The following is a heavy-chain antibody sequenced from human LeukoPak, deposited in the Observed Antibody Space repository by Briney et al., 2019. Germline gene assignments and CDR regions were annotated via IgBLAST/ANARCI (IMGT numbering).Heavy chain of an antibody. V-gene: IGHV3-21*01. CDR1: GFIFSDYS. Sequence: PGGSLRLSCAASGFIFSDYSLNWVRQAPGKGLEWVSSISSSSSYTKSADSVKGRFTISRDNAKNSLYLQMNSLRAEDTAVYYCARGRLISGSYGHYWGQGTLVTVSS. CDR2: ISSSSSYT. CDR3: ARGRLISGSYGHY. J-gene: IGHJ4*02. D-gene: IGHD1-26*01.